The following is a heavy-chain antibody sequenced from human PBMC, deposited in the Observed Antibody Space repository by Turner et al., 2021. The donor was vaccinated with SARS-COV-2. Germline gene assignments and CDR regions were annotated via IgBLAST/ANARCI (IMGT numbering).Heavy chain of an antibody. Sequence: QLQLQDSGTGLVKPSENLSLTCTVSGGSISSSSYYWGWIRQPPGKGLEWIGSIYYSGSTYYNQSLKSRVTISVDTSKNQFSLKLSSVTAADTAVYYCARLRPTQNFDYWGQGTLVTVSS. V-gene: IGHV4-39*01. CDR1: GGSISSSSYY. D-gene: IGHD1-1*01. CDR3: ARLRPTQNFDY. J-gene: IGHJ4*02. CDR2: IYYSGST.